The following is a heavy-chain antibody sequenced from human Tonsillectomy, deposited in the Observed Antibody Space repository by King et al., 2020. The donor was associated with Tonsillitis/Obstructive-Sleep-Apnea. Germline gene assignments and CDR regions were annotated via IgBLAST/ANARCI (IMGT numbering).Heavy chain of an antibody. CDR2: IKSKTDGGTT. D-gene: IGHD6-13*01. J-gene: IGHJ6*03. CDR3: TTPAGWQLVRWTYYYYYMDV. Sequence: DVQLVESGGGLVKPGGSLRLSCAASGFTFSNAWMSWVRQAPGKGLEWVGRIKSKTDGGTTDYAAPVKGRFTISRDDSKNTLYLQMNSLKTEDTAVYYCTTPAGWQLVRWTYYYYYMDVWGKGTTVTVSS. CDR1: GFTFSNAW. V-gene: IGHV3-15*01.